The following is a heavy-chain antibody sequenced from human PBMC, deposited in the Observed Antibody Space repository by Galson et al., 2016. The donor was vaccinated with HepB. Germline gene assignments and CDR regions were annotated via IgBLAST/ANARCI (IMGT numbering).Heavy chain of an antibody. Sequence: SLRLSCAGSGFTFSRYGMTWVRQAPGKGLEDVSSISMSGNSRDYAESVKGRFTISRDNSRSMLFLQMNSLKSDDTAVYYCVRVNSFIRNIGSLDLWGHGTLVTVSS. CDR3: VRVNSFIRNIGSLDL. V-gene: IGHV3-23*01. J-gene: IGHJ3*01. CDR2: ISMSGNSR. CDR1: GFTFSRYG. D-gene: IGHD1-14*01.